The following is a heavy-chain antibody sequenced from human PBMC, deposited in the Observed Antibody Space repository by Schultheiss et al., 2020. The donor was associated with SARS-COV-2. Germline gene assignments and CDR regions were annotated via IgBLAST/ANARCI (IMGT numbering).Heavy chain of an antibody. V-gene: IGHV4-39*01. CDR1: GGPIGSDTYY. CDR3: ARVSASTLDY. CDR2: LYYSGST. Sequence: SETLSLTCTVSGGPIGSDTYYWGWVRQPPGKGLEWIGNLYYSGSTYSKPSLRSRVTISVDTSRNQFILNLSSVTAADTAVYYCARVSASTLDYWGQGTLVTVSS. D-gene: IGHD2-2*01. J-gene: IGHJ4*02.